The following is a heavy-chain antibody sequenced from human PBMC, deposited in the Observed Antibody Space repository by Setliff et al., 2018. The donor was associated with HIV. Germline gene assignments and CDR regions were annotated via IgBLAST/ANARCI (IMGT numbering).Heavy chain of an antibody. CDR2: ISTYNGHT. V-gene: IGHV1-18*01. CDR3: ARVLWPYSSSLKLRSVTAADTAVYYCAILNKDSNSSSPTGGHYYYMDV. J-gene: IGHJ6*03. D-gene: IGHD6-6*01. Sequence: GASVKVSCKTSGFTFTTYGITWARQAPGQGLEWMGWISTYNGHTNYAQKLQGRVNMTTDTSTSTAYMELRGLRSDDTAVYYCARVLWPYSSSLKLRSVTAADTAVYYCAILNKDSNSSSPTGGHYYYMDVWGKGTTVTV. CDR1: GFTFTTYG.